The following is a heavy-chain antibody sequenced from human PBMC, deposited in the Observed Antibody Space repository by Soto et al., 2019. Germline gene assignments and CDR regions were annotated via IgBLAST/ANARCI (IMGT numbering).Heavy chain of an antibody. V-gene: IGHV3-30*03. D-gene: IGHD1-26*01. CDR3: ARDSGSYLRVFDY. Sequence: GGSLRLSCAASGFTFSSYGMHWVRQAPGKGLEWVAVISYDGSNKYYADSVKGRFTISRDNAKNSLYLQMNSLRAEDTAVYYCARDSGSYLRVFDYWGQGTLVTVSS. J-gene: IGHJ4*02. CDR2: ISYDGSNK. CDR1: GFTFSSYG.